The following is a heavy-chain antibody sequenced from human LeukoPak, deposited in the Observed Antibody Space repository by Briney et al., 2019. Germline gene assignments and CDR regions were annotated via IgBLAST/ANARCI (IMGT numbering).Heavy chain of an antibody. Sequence: SETLSLTCTVSGGSISSYYWSWIRQPPGKGLEWIGYIYTSGSTNYNPSLKSRVTISVDTSKNQFSLKLSSVTAADTAVYYCARPYSSGWYYFDYWGQGTLVTVSS. J-gene: IGHJ4*02. D-gene: IGHD6-19*01. V-gene: IGHV4-4*08. CDR3: ARPYSSGWYYFDY. CDR2: IYTSGST. CDR1: GGSISSYY.